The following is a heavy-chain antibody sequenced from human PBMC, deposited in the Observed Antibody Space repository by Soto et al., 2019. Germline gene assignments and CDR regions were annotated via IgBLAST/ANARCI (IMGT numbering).Heavy chain of an antibody. D-gene: IGHD3-10*01. V-gene: IGHV1-69*02. Sequence: QVQLVQSGAEVKKPGSSVKVSCKASGGTFSSYTISWVRQAPGQGLEWMGRIIPILGIANYAQKFQGRVTITADKSTSTAYMELSSLRSEDTAVYYCARMGPLQWFGEMPIGDYYGMDVWGQGTTVTVSS. J-gene: IGHJ6*02. CDR1: GGTFSSYT. CDR2: IIPILGIA. CDR3: ARMGPLQWFGEMPIGDYYGMDV.